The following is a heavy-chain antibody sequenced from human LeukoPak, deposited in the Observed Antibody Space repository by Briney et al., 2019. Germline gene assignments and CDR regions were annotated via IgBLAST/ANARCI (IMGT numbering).Heavy chain of an antibody. V-gene: IGHV4-59*08. J-gene: IGHJ4*02. D-gene: IGHD4-23*01. CDR1: GGSISSYY. CDR3: ARGGISVVTLSY. Sequence: SETLSLTCTVSGGSISSYYWSWIRQPPGKGLEWIGYIYYSGSTNYNPSLKSRATISVDTSKNQFSLKLSSVTAADTAVYYGARGGISVVTLSYWGQGTLVTVSS. CDR2: IYYSGST.